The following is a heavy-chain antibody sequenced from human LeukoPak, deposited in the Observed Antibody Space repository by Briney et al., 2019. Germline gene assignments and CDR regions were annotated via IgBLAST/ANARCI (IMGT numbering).Heavy chain of an antibody. Sequence: SETLFLTCTVSGGSINSYYWSWIRQPPGKGLEWIGYISYSGSINYNPSLKSRVTISVDTSKNQFSLKLSSVTAADTAVYYCARRTVVGESYYFDYWGQGTLVTVSS. CDR3: ARRTVVGESYYFDY. CDR2: ISYSGSI. J-gene: IGHJ4*02. CDR1: GGSINSYY. D-gene: IGHD2-2*01. V-gene: IGHV4-59*12.